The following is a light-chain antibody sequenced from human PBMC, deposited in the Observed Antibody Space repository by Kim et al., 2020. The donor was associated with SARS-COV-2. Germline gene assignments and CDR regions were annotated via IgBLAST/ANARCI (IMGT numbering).Light chain of an antibody. J-gene: IGLJ3*02. Sequence: KTVTTAGTRSSGGMASNYVQRYQQRPGSAPTTVNYEDNQRASGVPDRFSGSIDSASNSDSLTNTGLKTEDEADYYWQSYDSSNHWVCGGGTQLTVL. CDR2: EDN. CDR3: QSYDSSNHWV. V-gene: IGLV6-57*03. CDR1: SGGMASNY.